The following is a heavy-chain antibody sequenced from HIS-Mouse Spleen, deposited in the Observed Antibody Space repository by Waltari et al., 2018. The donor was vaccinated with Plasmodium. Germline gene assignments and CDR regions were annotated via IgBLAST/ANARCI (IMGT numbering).Heavy chain of an antibody. J-gene: IGHJ4*02. V-gene: IGHV4-59*01. CDR3: ARGYDFWSGYSPYFDY. CDR1: GGSISSYY. D-gene: IGHD3-3*01. CDR2: IYYSGST. Sequence: QVQLQESGPGLVKPSETLYLTCTVSGGSISSYYWSWIRQPPGKGLEWIGDIYYSGSTNYNPSLKSRVTISGDTSKNQFSLKLSSVTAADTAVYYCARGYDFWSGYSPYFDYWGQGTLVTVSS.